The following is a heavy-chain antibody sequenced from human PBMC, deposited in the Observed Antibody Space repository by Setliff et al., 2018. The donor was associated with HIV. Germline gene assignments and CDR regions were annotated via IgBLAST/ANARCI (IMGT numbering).Heavy chain of an antibody. Sequence: SETLSLTCTVSGGSIGTTGHYWGWVRQPPGKGLEWIASLFDSANIYTHPSLNSRLTISVDTSKNQFSLKLSSVTAADTAVYYCARRDGYSYGFYFDYWGQGTLVTVSS. CDR3: ARRDGYSYGFYFDY. CDR1: GGSIGTTGHY. J-gene: IGHJ4*02. V-gene: IGHV4-39*01. D-gene: IGHD5-18*01. CDR2: LFDSANI.